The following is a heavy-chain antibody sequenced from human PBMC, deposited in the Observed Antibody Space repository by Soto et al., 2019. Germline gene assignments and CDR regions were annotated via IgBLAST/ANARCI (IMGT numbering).Heavy chain of an antibody. CDR1: GGTFSSYT. J-gene: IGHJ4*02. D-gene: IGHD4-4*01. Sequence: QVQLVQSGAEVKKPGSSVKVSCKASGGTFSSYTISWVRQAPGQGLEWMGRIIPILGIANYAQKFQGRVTITADKSTSTAYMELSSLRSEDTVVYYCARDYSTQDDYWGQGTLVTVSS. V-gene: IGHV1-69*08. CDR2: IIPILGIA. CDR3: ARDYSTQDDY.